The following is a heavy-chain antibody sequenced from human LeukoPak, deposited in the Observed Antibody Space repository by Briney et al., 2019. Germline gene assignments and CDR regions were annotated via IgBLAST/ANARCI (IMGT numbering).Heavy chain of an antibody. Sequence: GGSLRLSCAASGFTFSSYWMSWVRQAPGKGLEWVANIKQDGSEKYYVDSVKGRFTIPRDNAKNSLYLQMNSLRAEDTAVYYCARIQYSSSWYGNYYYYYMDVWGKGTTVTVSS. CDR1: GFTFSSYW. CDR2: IKQDGSEK. CDR3: ARIQYSSSWYGNYYYYYMDV. V-gene: IGHV3-7*01. J-gene: IGHJ6*03. D-gene: IGHD6-13*01.